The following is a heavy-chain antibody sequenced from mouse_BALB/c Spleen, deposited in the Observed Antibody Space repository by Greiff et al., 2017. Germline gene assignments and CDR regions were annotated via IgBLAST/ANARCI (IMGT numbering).Heavy chain of an antibody. CDR2: IYPGRGIT. CDR3: SRGHYYGYENAMDY. CDR1: GYTFTSYW. D-gene: IGHD1-2*01. J-gene: IGHJ4*01. V-gene: IGHV1-55*01. Sequence: QVQLQQPGAELVKPGASVKMSCTASGYTFTSYWINWVKQRPGQGLEWIGDIYPGRGITNYNEKFKSKATLTLDTSSSTAYMQLSSLTSEDSAVYYCSRGHYYGYENAMDYWGQGTSVTVSS.